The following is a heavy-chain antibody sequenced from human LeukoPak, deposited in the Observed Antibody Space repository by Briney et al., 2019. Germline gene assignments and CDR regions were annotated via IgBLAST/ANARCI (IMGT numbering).Heavy chain of an antibody. Sequence: GGSLRLSCAASGFTFSDSYMTWIRQAPGKGLELLSYISGSSSDVNYTDSVRGRFTISRDNAKNSLHLHMNSLTVEDTAVYYCSRDPRHNDYWGQGTLVTVSS. CDR3: SRDPRHNDY. CDR2: ISGSSSDV. V-gene: IGHV3-11*01. CDR1: GFTFSDSY. J-gene: IGHJ4*02.